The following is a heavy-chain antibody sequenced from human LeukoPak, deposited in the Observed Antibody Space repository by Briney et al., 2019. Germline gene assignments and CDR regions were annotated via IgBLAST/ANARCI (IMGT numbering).Heavy chain of an antibody. Sequence: SETLSLTCTVSGGSISSGGYYWSWIRQHPGKGLEWIGYIYYSGSTYYNPSLKSRVTISVDRSKNQFSLKLSSVTAADTAVYYCARDNDYYDSSGYYRYFDYWGQGTLVTVSS. D-gene: IGHD3-22*01. J-gene: IGHJ4*02. CDR1: GGSISSGGYY. V-gene: IGHV4-31*03. CDR2: IYYSGST. CDR3: ARDNDYYDSSGYYRYFDY.